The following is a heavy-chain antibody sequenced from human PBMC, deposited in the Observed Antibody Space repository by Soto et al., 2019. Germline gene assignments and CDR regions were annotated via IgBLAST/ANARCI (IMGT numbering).Heavy chain of an antibody. J-gene: IGHJ5*02. V-gene: IGHV1-69*10. CDR1: GGTFSTYV. D-gene: IGHD3-10*01. Sequence: SVKVSCKASGGTFSTYVITWVRQAPGQGLELLGGIFPVFAITNYAQKFQGRVTFTRVTSASLAYMVLSSLRSEDTAVYYCARNSDLKSGDNWFDPWGQGTLVTVSS. CDR3: ARNSDLKSGDNWFDP. CDR2: IFPVFAIT.